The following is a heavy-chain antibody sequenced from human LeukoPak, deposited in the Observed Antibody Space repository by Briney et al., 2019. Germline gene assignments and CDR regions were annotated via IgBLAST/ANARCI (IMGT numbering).Heavy chain of an antibody. D-gene: IGHD6-13*01. CDR2: ISAGGSTT. V-gene: IGHV3-23*01. Sequence: PGGSLRLSCTASGFTFNKHAMTWVRQAPGKELDWVSGISAGGSTTLYADSVKGRFAISRENSRETLYLQMDSLRAEDTAVYYCAKSPSSSWYYFDYWGQGTLVTVSS. CDR1: GFTFNKHA. J-gene: IGHJ4*02. CDR3: AKSPSSSWYYFDY.